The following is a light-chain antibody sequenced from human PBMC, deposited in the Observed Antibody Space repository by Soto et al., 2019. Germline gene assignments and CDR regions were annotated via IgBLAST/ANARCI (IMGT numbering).Light chain of an antibody. CDR1: SSNIGAGYD. CDR2: GNS. J-gene: IGLJ3*02. Sequence: VLTQPPSVSGAPGQRVTISCTGSSSNIGAGYDVHWYQQLPGTAPKLLIYGNSNRPSGVPDRFSGSKSGTSASLAITGLQAEDEADYYCQSYDSSLSVWVFGGGTKVTVL. V-gene: IGLV1-40*01. CDR3: QSYDSSLSVWV.